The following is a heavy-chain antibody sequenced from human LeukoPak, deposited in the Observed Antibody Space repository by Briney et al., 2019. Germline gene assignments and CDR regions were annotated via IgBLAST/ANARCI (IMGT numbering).Heavy chain of an antibody. V-gene: IGHV4-4*07. CDR1: GDSLSSSY. CDR3: ATDPTTNAAQINAFTI. J-gene: IGHJ3*02. CDR2: IYTSGYT. Sequence: NPSETLSLTCTVSGDSLSSSYWSWVRQPAGKGLEWIGRIYTSGYTNYNPSLKSRVTMSIDTSKNQFSLQLSSVTAADTAVYFCATDPTTNAAQINAFTIWGQGTMVTVSS. D-gene: IGHD1-1*01.